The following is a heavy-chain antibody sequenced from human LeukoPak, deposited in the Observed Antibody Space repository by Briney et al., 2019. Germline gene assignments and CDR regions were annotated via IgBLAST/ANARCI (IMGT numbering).Heavy chain of an antibody. D-gene: IGHD6-6*01. CDR1: GGSISSYY. J-gene: IGHJ4*02. V-gene: IGHV4-59*01. CDR2: IYYSGST. CDR3: ARTSRTFDY. Sequence: SETLSLTCTVSGGSISSYYWSWIRQPPGKGLEWIGYIYYSGSTNHNPSLKSRVTISVDTSKNQFSLKLSSVTAADTAVYYCARTSRTFDYWGQGTLVTVSS.